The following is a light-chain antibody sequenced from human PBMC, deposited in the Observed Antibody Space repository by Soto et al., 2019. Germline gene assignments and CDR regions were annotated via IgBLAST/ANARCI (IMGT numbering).Light chain of an antibody. CDR1: QSVTSD. J-gene: IGKJ5*01. CDR3: QQYNNWPIT. CDR2: GAS. V-gene: IGKV3-15*01. Sequence: EVVMTQSPATLSVSPGESATLSCRASQSVTSDLAWYHQKPGQAPRLLIYGASTRATGIPGRFSGSGSGAEFTLTISSLQSEDFAFYYCQQYNNWPITFGQGTRLEIQ.